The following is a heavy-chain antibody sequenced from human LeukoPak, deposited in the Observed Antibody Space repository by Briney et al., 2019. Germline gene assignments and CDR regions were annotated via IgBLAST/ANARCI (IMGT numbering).Heavy chain of an antibody. CDR2: FDPEDGET. CDR1: GYTLTELS. Sequence: ASVKVSCKVSGYTLTELSMHWVRQAPGKGLEWMGGFDPEDGETIYAQKLQGRVTMTEDTSTDTAYMELSSLRSEDTAVYYCVADCSGGSCYSGFDYWGQGNLVTVSS. V-gene: IGHV1-24*01. J-gene: IGHJ4*02. D-gene: IGHD2-15*01. CDR3: VADCSGGSCYSGFDY.